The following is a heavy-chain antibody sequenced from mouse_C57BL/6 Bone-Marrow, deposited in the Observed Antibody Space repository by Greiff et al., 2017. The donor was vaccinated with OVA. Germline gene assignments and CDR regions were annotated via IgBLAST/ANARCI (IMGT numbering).Heavy chain of an antibody. CDR2: IDPENGDT. CDR3: TTFYGSSYFDY. V-gene: IGHV14-4*01. J-gene: IGHJ2*01. D-gene: IGHD1-1*01. CDR1: GFNIKDDY. Sequence: VQLQQSGAELVRPGASVKLSCTASGFNIKDDYMHWVKQRPEQGLEWIGWIDPENGDTESASKFQGKATITADTSSNTAYLQLSSLTSEDTAVYYCTTFYGSSYFDYWGQGTTLTVSS.